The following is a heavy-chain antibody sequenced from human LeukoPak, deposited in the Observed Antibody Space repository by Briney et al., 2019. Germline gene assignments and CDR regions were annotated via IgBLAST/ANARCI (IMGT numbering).Heavy chain of an antibody. V-gene: IGHV3-9*01. CDR2: ISWNSGGI. D-gene: IGHD6-13*01. Sequence: PGGSLRLSCAASGFTFDDYAMHWVRQAPGKGLEWVSGISWNSGGIGYADSVKGRFTISRDNSKNTLYLQMNSPRAEDTAVYYCAREGIAAQARTFDYWGQGTLVTVSS. CDR1: GFTFDDYA. CDR3: AREGIAAQARTFDY. J-gene: IGHJ4*02.